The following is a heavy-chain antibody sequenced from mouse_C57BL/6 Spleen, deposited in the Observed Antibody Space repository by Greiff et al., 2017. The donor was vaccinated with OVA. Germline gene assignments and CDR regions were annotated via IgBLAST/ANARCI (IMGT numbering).Heavy chain of an antibody. V-gene: IGHV1-62-2*01. Sequence: QVHVKQSGAELVKPGASVKLSCKASGYTFTEYTIHWVKQRSGQGLEWIGWFYPGSGSIKYNEKFKDKATLTADKSSSTVYMELSRLTSEDSAVYFCARHEVNCYAMDYWGQGTSVTVSS. J-gene: IGHJ4*01. CDR2: FYPGSGSI. CDR1: GYTFTEYT. CDR3: ARHEVNCYAMDY. D-gene: IGHD4-1*01.